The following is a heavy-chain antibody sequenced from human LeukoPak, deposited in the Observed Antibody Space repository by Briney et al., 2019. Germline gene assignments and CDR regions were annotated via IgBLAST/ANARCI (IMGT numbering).Heavy chain of an antibody. CDR2: IYYSGST. D-gene: IGHD6-19*01. CDR1: GGSISSYY. V-gene: IGHV4-59*01. CDR3: ARDYSSGWYWFDP. Sequence: SETLSLTCTVSGGSISSYYWSWMRQPPGKALEWFGYIYYSGSTNYNPSLKSRVTISVDTSKNQFSLKLSSVTAADTAVYYCARDYSSGWYWFDPWGQGTLVTVSS. J-gene: IGHJ5*02.